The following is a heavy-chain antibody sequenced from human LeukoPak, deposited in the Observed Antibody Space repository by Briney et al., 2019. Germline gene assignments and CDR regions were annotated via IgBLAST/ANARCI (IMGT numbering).Heavy chain of an antibody. D-gene: IGHD4-17*01. V-gene: IGHV4-30-2*01. CDR3: ARAPLYGEPCYFDL. CDR2: IYHSGST. Sequence: SETLSLTCAVSGGSISSGGYSWSWIRQPPGKGLEWIGYIYHSGSTYYNPSLKSRVTISVDRSKNQFSLKLSSVTAADTAVYYCARAPLYGEPCYFDLWGRGTLVTVSS. CDR1: GGSISSGGYS. J-gene: IGHJ2*01.